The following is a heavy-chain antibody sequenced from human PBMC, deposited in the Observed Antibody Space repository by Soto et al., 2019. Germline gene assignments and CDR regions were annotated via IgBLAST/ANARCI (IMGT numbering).Heavy chain of an antibody. J-gene: IGHJ4*03. CDR2: IIPILGIA. CDR3: AGEGMWGVGVDEY. CDR1: GGTFSSYT. Sequence: QVQLVQSGAEVKKPGSSVKVSCKASGGTFSSYTISWVRQAPGQGLEWMGRIIPILGIANYAQKFQGRVTITAGKSTSKAFMELSSLRSEDTAVYCRAGEGMWGVGVDEYRGQGTLVTVSS. V-gene: IGHV1-69*08. D-gene: IGHD3-10*01.